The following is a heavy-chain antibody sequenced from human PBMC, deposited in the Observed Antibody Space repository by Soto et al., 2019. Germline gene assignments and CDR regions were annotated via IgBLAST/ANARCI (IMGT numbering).Heavy chain of an antibody. V-gene: IGHV4-39*02. Sequence: SETLSLTCIVSGGSIRSGSYYWGWIRHPPGKGLECIGKIYDSGSTYYNLSLKSRLTMSLDTSKNRFSLELTSVTAADTAVYFCARGRYCSGGICYPQMFDYWGQGTLVTVSS. CDR1: GGSIRSGSYY. J-gene: IGHJ4*02. D-gene: IGHD2-15*01. CDR3: ARGRYCSGGICYPQMFDY. CDR2: IYDSGST.